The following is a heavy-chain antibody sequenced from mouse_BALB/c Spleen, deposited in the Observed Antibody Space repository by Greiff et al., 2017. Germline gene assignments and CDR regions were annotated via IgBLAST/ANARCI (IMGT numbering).Heavy chain of an antibody. D-gene: IGHD1-1*01. CDR3: ASYYYGSSAY. J-gene: IGHJ3*01. CDR1: GFNIKDYY. CDR2: IDPENGNT. Sequence: EVQLVESGAELVRPGALVKLSCKASGFNIKDYYMHWVKQRPEQGLEWIGWIDPENGNTIYDPKFQGKASITADTSSNTAYLQLSSLTSEDTAVYYCASYYYGSSAYWGQGTLVTVSA. V-gene: IGHV14-1*02.